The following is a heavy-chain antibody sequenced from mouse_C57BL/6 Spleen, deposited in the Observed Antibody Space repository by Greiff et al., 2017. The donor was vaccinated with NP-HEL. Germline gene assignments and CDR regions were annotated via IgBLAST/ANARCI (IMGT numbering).Heavy chain of an antibody. CDR1: GYTFTAYT. CDR2: FYPGSGSI. D-gene: IGHD2-2*01. CDR3: ARREGEAGGYEGAWFAY. J-gene: IGHJ3*01. Sequence: QVQLKQSGAELVKPGASVKLSCKASGYTFTAYTIHWVKQRSGQGLEWIGWFYPGSGSIKYNEKFKDKATLTADKSSSTVNMVLSRMTSEDAAVYFCARREGEAGGYEGAWFAYWGKGTLVTVSA. V-gene: IGHV1-62-2*01.